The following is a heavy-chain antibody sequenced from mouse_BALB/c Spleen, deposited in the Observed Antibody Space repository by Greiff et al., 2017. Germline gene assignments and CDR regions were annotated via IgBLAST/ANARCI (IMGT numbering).Heavy chain of an antibody. Sequence: QVHVKQSGAELARPGASVKMSCKASGYTFTSYTMHWVKQRPGQGLEWIGYINPSSGYTNYNQKFKDKATLTADKSSSTAYMQLSSLTSEDSAVYYCARNYDYLYAMDYWGQGTSVTVSS. V-gene: IGHV1-4*01. D-gene: IGHD2-4*01. J-gene: IGHJ4*01. CDR1: GYTFTSYT. CDR2: INPSSGYT. CDR3: ARNYDYLYAMDY.